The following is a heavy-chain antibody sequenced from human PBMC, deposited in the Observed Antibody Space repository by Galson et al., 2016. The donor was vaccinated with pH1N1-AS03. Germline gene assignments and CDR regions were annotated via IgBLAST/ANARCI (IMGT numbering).Heavy chain of an antibody. J-gene: IGHJ4*02. CDR2: ISGSGSSL. Sequence: SLRLSCAASGFTFSDYWMHWVRQAPGKGLVWVSAISGSGSSLYYADSVKGRFTISRDNSKNTLYLQVNSLRAEDTAVYYCAKAGSARPPHMTPFDFDYWGQGTLVTVSS. V-gene: IGHV3-23*01. D-gene: IGHD6-6*01. CDR3: AKAGSARPPHMTPFDFDY. CDR1: GFTFSDYW.